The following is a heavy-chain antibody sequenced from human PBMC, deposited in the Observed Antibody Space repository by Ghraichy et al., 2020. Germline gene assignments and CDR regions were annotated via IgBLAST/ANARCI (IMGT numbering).Heavy chain of an antibody. D-gene: IGHD3-3*01. CDR2: IKQDGSEK. Sequence: GESLNISCAASGFTFSNYCMSWVRQAPGKGLEWVANIKQDGSEKYSEDSVKGRFTISRDNAKSSLYLQMNSLRAEDTAVYYCARVLVPDFWRGPFDYWGQGNRV. V-gene: IGHV3-7*03. J-gene: IGHJ4*02. CDR3: ARVLVPDFWRGPFDY. CDR1: GFTFSNYC.